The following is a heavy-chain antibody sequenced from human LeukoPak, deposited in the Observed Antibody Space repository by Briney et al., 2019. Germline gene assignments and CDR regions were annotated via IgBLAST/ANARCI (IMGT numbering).Heavy chain of an antibody. CDR1: GFTFSNAW. D-gene: IGHD3-16*01. V-gene: IGHV3-7*01. J-gene: IGHJ4*02. CDR3: ARSTARGEGVD. CDR2: IKQDGSEK. Sequence: GGSLRLSCAASGFTFSNAWMSWVRQAPGKGLEWVANIKQDGSEKYYVDSVKGRFTISRDNAKNSLYLQMNSLRAEDTAVYYCARSTARGEGVDWGQGTLVTVSS.